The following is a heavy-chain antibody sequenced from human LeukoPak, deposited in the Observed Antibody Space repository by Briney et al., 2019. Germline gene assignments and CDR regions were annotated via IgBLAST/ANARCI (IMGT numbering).Heavy chain of an antibody. CDR2: ISSSGTTI. CDR1: GFTFSSYE. D-gene: IGHD3-10*01. J-gene: IGHJ4*02. CDR3: ARHLSYGSGSYYNFGY. V-gene: IGHV3-48*03. Sequence: GSLRLSCAASGFTFSSYEMNWVRQAPGKGLEWVSYISSSGTTIYYADSVKGRFTISRDNAKDSPYLQMNSLRAEDTAVYYCARHLSYGSGSYYNFGYWGQGTLVTVSS.